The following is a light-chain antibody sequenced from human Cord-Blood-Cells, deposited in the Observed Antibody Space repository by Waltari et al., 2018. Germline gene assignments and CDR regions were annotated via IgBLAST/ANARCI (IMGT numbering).Light chain of an antibody. CDR3: SSYTSSSTPVV. CDR2: EVS. J-gene: IGLJ2*01. Sequence: QSALTQPASVSGSPGQSITIPCTGTRSDVGGYTYVSWYQQHPGKAPKLMIYEVSNRPSGVSNRFSGSKSGNTASLTISGLQAEDEADYYCSSYTSSSTPVVFGGGTKLTVL. CDR1: RSDVGGYTY. V-gene: IGLV2-14*01.